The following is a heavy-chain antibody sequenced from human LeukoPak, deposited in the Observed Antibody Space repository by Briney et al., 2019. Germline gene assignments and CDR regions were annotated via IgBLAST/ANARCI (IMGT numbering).Heavy chain of an antibody. CDR2: INSDGSDT. V-gene: IGHV3-74*01. Sequence: GGSLRLSCAASGFTFSRYWIHWVRQAPGKELVWVSRINSDGSDTVYADSVRGRFTISRDNAKNTLYLQMNSLRADDTAVYYCLSAVGPSEYWGQGTLVTVSS. J-gene: IGHJ4*02. D-gene: IGHD1-26*01. CDR1: GFTFSRYW. CDR3: LSAVGPSEY.